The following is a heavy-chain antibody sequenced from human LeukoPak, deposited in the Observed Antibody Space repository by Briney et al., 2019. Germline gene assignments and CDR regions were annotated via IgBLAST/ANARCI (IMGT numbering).Heavy chain of an antibody. J-gene: IGHJ4*02. V-gene: IGHV3-23*01. CDR3: ATHIVVVVAAIRALDY. Sequence: GGSLRLSCAASGFTFSSYGMSWVRQAPGKGLEWASAIIGSGGSTYYADSVKGRFTISRDNSKNTLCLQMNSLRAEDTAVYYCATHIVVVVAAIRALDYWGQGTLVTVSS. D-gene: IGHD2-15*01. CDR2: IIGSGGST. CDR1: GFTFSSYG.